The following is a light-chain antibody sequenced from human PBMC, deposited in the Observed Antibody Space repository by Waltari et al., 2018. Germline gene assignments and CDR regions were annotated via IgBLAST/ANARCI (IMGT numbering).Light chain of an antibody. Sequence: QSALTQPPSASGSPGQSVTISCPGTSSDVGGYNYVSCYQQHPGKAPKLMIYEVSKRPSGVPDRFSGSKSGNTASLTVSGLQSEDEADYYCSSYAGSNSWGVFGGGTKLTVL. CDR1: SSDVGGYNY. J-gene: IGLJ3*02. CDR2: EVS. CDR3: SSYAGSNSWGV. V-gene: IGLV2-8*01.